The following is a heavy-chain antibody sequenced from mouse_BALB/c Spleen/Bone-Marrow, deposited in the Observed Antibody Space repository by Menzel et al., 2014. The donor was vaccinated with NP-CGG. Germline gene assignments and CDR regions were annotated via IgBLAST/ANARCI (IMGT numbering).Heavy chain of an antibody. V-gene: IGHV7-3*02. CDR2: IRNKANGYTT. CDR1: GFTFTDYY. D-gene: IGHD2-14*01. CDR3: GRDRRYVLAKFAY. Sequence: EVKLVESGGGLVQPGGSLRLSCATSGFTFTDYYMSWVRQPPGKALEWLGFIRNKANGYTTEYSASVKGRFTISRDNSQSILCLQMNTLRAEDNATYYCGRDRRYVLAKFAYWGQGTLVTSSA. J-gene: IGHJ3*01.